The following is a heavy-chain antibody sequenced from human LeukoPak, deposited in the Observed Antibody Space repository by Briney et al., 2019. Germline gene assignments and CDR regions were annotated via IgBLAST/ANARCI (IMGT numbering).Heavy chain of an antibody. CDR1: GGTFSSYA. Sequence: SVKVSCKASGGTFSSYAISWVRQAPRQGLEWMGGIIPIFGTANYAQKFQGRVTITADESTSTAYMELSSLRAEDTAVYYCARDMGGYDSPREPSPGVFDYWGQGTLVTVSS. CDR2: IIPIFGTA. V-gene: IGHV1-69*13. CDR3: ARDMGGYDSPREPSPGVFDY. D-gene: IGHD5-12*01. J-gene: IGHJ4*02.